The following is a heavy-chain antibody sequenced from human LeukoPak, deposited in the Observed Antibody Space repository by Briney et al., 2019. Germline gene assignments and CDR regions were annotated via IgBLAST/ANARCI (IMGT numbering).Heavy chain of an antibody. D-gene: IGHD4-17*01. CDR3: AREALTVTNFDY. CDR2: IYYSGST. J-gene: IGHJ4*02. CDR1: GGSISSYN. V-gene: IGHV4-59*12. Sequence: SETLSLTCTVSGGSISSYNWSWIRQPPGKGLEWIGNIYYSGSTNYNPSLKSRVTMSVDTSKNQFSLKLSSVTAADTAVYYCAREALTVTNFDYWGQGTLVTLSS.